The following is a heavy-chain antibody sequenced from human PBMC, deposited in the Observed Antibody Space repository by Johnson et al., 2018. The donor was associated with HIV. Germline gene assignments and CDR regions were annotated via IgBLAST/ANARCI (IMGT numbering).Heavy chain of an antibody. CDR3: ARAYYDSTGYYPHAFHV. CDR1: GFTVSNYY. Sequence: VQLVESGGGLVQPGGSLRLSCAASGFTVSNYYMTWVRQSPGKGLEWVSVIYSGGRTYYADSVKGRFTISRDNSENTLYLQMNSLRAEDTAVYYCARAYYDSTGYYPHAFHVWGQGTMVTVSS. V-gene: IGHV3-66*01. J-gene: IGHJ3*01. D-gene: IGHD3-22*01. CDR2: IYSGGRT.